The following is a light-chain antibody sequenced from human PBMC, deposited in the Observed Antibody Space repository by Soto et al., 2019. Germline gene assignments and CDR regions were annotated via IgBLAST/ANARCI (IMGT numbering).Light chain of an antibody. Sequence: DIQMTQTPSSLSASVGDRVTITCRARQTISNYLIWYQQEPGKAPKLLIYAASSLQSGVPSRFSGRGSGTDFSLTISSLQPEDFATYYCQQSYTTPTTFGQGTRLDIK. CDR1: QTISNY. CDR3: QQSYTTPTT. J-gene: IGKJ5*01. V-gene: IGKV1-39*01. CDR2: AAS.